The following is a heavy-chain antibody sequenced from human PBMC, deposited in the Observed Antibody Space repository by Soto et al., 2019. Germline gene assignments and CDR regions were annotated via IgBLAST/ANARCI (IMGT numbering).Heavy chain of an antibody. CDR2: IWYDGSNK. D-gene: IGHD4-17*01. Sequence: QVQLVESGGGVVQPGRSLRLSCAASGFTFSSYGMHWVRQAPGKGLEWVAVIWYDGSNKYYADSVKGRFTISRDNSKNTLYLQMNSLRAEDTAVYYCARDKGHYGDFSIFDYWGQGTLVTVSS. J-gene: IGHJ4*02. V-gene: IGHV3-33*01. CDR1: GFTFSSYG. CDR3: ARDKGHYGDFSIFDY.